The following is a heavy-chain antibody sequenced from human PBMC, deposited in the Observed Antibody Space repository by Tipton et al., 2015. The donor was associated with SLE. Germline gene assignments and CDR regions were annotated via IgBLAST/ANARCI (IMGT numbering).Heavy chain of an antibody. CDR1: DGSISDYY. CDR2: IYATGST. V-gene: IGHV4-4*07. CDR3: ARVSHVVDYFDS. Sequence: TLSLTCTVSDGSISDYYWTWIRQPAGEGLEWIGRIYATGSTNYNPSLRSRAAMSVDTSKSHFSLKLSSVTAADTAVYYCARVSHVVDYFDSWGQGTLVTVSS. J-gene: IGHJ4*02. D-gene: IGHD2-21*01.